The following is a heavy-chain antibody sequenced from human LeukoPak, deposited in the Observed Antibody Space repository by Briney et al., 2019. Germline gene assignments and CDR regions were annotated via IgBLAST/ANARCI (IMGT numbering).Heavy chain of an antibody. CDR2: INSDGYSI. CDR1: GFTFSGYW. D-gene: IGHD6-19*01. Sequence: GGSLRLSCAASGFTFSGYWMHWVRQAPGKGLVWVSRINSDGYSITYADSVKGRFTISRDNAKNTLYLRMNSLIAEDTAVYFCTRAGHSSGFDSWGQGTLVTVSS. J-gene: IGHJ5*01. V-gene: IGHV3-74*03. CDR3: TRAGHSSGFDS.